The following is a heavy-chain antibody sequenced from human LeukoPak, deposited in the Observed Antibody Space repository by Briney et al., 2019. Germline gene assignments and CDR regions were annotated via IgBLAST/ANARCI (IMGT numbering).Heavy chain of an antibody. J-gene: IGHJ5*02. CDR2: IYYSGST. Sequence: SETLSLTCTVSGGSISSYYWSWIRQPPGKGLEWIGYIYYSGSTNYNPSLKSRVTISVDTSKNQFSLKLSSVTAADTAVYYCARDLLRYFDWLPRDNWFDPWGQGTLVTVSS. CDR3: ARDLLRYFDWLPRDNWFDP. D-gene: IGHD3-9*01. CDR1: GGSISSYY. V-gene: IGHV4-59*12.